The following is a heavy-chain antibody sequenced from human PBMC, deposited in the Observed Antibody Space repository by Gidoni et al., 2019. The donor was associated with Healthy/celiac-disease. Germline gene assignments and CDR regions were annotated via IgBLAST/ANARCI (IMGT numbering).Heavy chain of an antibody. CDR1: SNAW. CDR2: IKSKTDGGTT. D-gene: IGHD4-17*01. Sequence: SNAWMNWVRQAPGKGLEWVGRIKSKTDGGTTDYAAPVNGRLTISRDDSKNTLYLQMNSLKTEDTAVYYCTTVTSGDSDYYYMDVWGKGTTVTVSS. V-gene: IGHV3-15*07. CDR3: TTVTSGDSDYYYMDV. J-gene: IGHJ6*03.